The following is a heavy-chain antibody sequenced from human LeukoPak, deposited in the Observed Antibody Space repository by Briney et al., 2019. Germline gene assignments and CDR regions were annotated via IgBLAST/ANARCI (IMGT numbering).Heavy chain of an antibody. Sequence: GASVKVSCKASGYTFTSYGISWVRQAPGQGLEWMGWTSAYNGNTNYAQKLQGRVTMTTDTSTSTAYMELRSLRSDDTAVYYCARDCTNGVCYAAFDIWGQGTMVTVSS. CDR1: GYTFTSYG. CDR3: ARDCTNGVCYAAFDI. D-gene: IGHD2-8*01. V-gene: IGHV1-18*01. CDR2: TSAYNGNT. J-gene: IGHJ3*02.